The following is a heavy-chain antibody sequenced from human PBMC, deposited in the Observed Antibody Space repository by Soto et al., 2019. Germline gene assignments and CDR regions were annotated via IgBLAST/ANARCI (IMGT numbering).Heavy chain of an antibody. J-gene: IGHJ5*02. V-gene: IGHV3-23*01. CDR2: ISGSGGST. Sequence: GSLRLSCAASGFTFSSYAMSWVRQAPGKGLEWVSGISGSGGSTYYAESVKGRFIISRDNSKNTLYLQMNSLRAEDTALYYCAKEVYLPANINWFDPWGLGTLVTVSS. CDR1: GFTFSSYA. D-gene: IGHD2-2*01. CDR3: AKEVYLPANINWFDP.